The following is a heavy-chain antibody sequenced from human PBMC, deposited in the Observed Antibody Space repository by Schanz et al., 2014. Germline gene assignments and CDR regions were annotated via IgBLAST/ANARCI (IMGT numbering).Heavy chain of an antibody. CDR2: VSASGGGP. CDR3: VKDDRGDVVVVAADY. CDR1: GFTFSDHY. D-gene: IGHD2-15*01. V-gene: IGHV3-23*01. J-gene: IGHJ4*02. Sequence: EVQLLESGGGLVQPGGSLRLSCAASGFTFSDHYMDWVRQAPGKGLEWVSLVSASGGGPFYADSVKGRFTISRDNSRNRVYLQMSSLIAEDTAVYYCVKDDRGDVVVVAADYWGQGAQVIVAS.